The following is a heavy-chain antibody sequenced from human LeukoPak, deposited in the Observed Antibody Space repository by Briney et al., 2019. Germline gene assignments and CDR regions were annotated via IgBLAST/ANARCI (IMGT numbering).Heavy chain of an antibody. CDR1: GFTFSRYG. Sequence: GGSLRLSCAASGFTFSRYGMNWVRQAPGKGLEWVSYISSSSSTIYYADSVKGRFTISRDNAKNSLYLQMNSLRAEDTAVYYCARDISGWSFDYWGQGTLVTVSS. D-gene: IGHD6-19*01. CDR3: ARDISGWSFDY. CDR2: ISSSSSTI. J-gene: IGHJ4*02. V-gene: IGHV3-48*04.